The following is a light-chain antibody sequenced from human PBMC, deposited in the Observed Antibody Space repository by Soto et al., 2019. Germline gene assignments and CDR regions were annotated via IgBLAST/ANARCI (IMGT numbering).Light chain of an antibody. CDR2: DVS. V-gene: IGLV2-14*01. Sequence: QSVLTQPASVSGSPGQSITISCTGTSSDVGGYNYVSWYQQHPGKDPKLMIYDVSNRPSGVSNRFSGSKSGNTASLTISGLQAEDEADYYCSSYTSSSTLEVFGTGTKLTVL. CDR3: SSYTSSSTLEV. J-gene: IGLJ1*01. CDR1: SSDVGGYNY.